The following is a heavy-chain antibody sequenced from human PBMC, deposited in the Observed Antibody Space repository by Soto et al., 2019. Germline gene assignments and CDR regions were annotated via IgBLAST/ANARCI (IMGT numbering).Heavy chain of an antibody. D-gene: IGHD3-9*01. Sequence: QVQLQESGPGLVKPSETLSLTCTFSGDSLSRGSYYWSWLRQPPGKRLEWIGYIYYTGTTKYNPSLKSRVTISVDTPRNQFSLKVTSVTAADTAVYYCARAASPYFDLFSAFDPWGRGTLVTVSS. V-gene: IGHV4-61*01. J-gene: IGHJ5*02. CDR2: IYYTGTT. CDR1: GDSLSRGSYY. CDR3: ARAASPYFDLFSAFDP.